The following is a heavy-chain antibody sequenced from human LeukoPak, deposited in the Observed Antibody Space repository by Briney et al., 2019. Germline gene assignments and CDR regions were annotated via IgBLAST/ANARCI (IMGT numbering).Heavy chain of an antibody. D-gene: IGHD6-6*01. CDR2: ISESGVTT. Sequence: GSLRLSGAASGFNFISYAMSWVRQAPGEGLEWVSAISESGVTTYYADSVKGRFTISRDNSKNTLYLQVNSLRAEDTAVYYCAKGSSMTIAARLNYWGQGTLVTVSS. CDR3: AKGSSMTIAARLNY. J-gene: IGHJ4*02. V-gene: IGHV3-23*01. CDR1: GFNFISYA.